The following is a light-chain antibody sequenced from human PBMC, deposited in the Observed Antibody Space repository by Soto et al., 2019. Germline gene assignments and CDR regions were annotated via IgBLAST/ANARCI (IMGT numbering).Light chain of an antibody. V-gene: IGKV3-20*01. Sequence: DSLLTQSPATMSLSPGESATLSYRASQSVSSSYLAWYQQKPGQAPRLLIYGASSRATGIPDRFSGSGSGTDFTLTISRLEPEDFAVYYCQQYGSSPRTFGQGTMVDIK. CDR2: GAS. CDR3: QQYGSSPRT. CDR1: QSVSSSY. J-gene: IGKJ1*01.